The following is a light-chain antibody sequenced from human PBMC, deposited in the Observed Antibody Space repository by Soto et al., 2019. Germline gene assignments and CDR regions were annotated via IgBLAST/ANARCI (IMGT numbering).Light chain of an antibody. CDR1: QSVSSSY. J-gene: IGKJ5*01. CDR2: AAS. V-gene: IGKV3-20*01. Sequence: EIVLTQSPGTLSLSPGERATLSCRASQSVSSSYLAWYQQKPGQAPRLLIFAASSRATGIPDRFSGSGSGTDFTLTISRLEPEDFAVSYCQQYGSSPLVTFGQGTRLEI. CDR3: QQYGSSPLVT.